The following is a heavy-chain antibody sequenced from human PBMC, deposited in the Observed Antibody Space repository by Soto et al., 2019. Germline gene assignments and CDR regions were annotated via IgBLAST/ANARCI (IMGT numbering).Heavy chain of an antibody. CDR1: GFTFSSYS. J-gene: IGHJ4*02. V-gene: IGHV3-21*01. Sequence: GGSLRLSCAASGFTFSSYSMNWVRQAPGKGLEWVSSISSSSSYIYYADSVKGRFTISRDNAKNSLYLQMNSLRAEDTAVYYCARDRDVGAASYFDYGGQGPLFTVSS. D-gene: IGHD1-26*01. CDR2: ISSSSSYI. CDR3: ARDRDVGAASYFDY.